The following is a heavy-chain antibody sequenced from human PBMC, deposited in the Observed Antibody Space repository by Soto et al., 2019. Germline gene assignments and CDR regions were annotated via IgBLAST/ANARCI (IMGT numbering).Heavy chain of an antibody. CDR2: ISSNGGTT. CDR1: GFTFSSYA. J-gene: IGHJ4*02. Sequence: GGSLRLSCSASGFTFSSYAMHWVRQAPGKRLEYISVISSNGGTTYYADSVKGRFTISRDNSKNTLYLQMSSLRPEDTAVYYCVKDLVATTLPYLASWGQGTLVTVSS. D-gene: IGHD5-12*01. CDR3: VKDLVATTLPYLAS. V-gene: IGHV3-64D*06.